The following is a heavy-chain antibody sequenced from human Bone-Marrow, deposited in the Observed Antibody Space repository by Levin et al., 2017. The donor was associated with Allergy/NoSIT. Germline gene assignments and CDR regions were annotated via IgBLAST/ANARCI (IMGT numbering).Heavy chain of an antibody. CDR1: GASISSYY. V-gene: IGHV4-59*01. CDR3: AKVPLYDILTAAHHDAFDV. CDR2: IYYRGST. Sequence: SETLSLTCSVSGASISSYYWSWIRQPPGKGLEWIGNIYYRGSTDYNPSLKSRVAILLDTSENQFSLKLSSVTAADTAVYYCAKVPLYDILTAAHHDAFDVWGQGTMVTVSS. J-gene: IGHJ3*01. D-gene: IGHD3-9*01.